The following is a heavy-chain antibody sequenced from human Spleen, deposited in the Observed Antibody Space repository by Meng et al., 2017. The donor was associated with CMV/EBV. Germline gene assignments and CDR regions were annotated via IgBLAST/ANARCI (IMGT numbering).Heavy chain of an antibody. Sequence: TFSGGSVYNGGYYWSWIRQHPGKGLEWIGYIYDSGNTYYNPSLESRGTISVDTSTNQFSLKLSSVTAAETAVYYCASSSHDKWGIDYWGQGILVTVSS. J-gene: IGHJ4*02. V-gene: IGHV4-31*03. D-gene: IGHD1-1*01. CDR1: GGSVYNGGYY. CDR3: ASSSHDKWGIDY. CDR2: IYDSGNT.